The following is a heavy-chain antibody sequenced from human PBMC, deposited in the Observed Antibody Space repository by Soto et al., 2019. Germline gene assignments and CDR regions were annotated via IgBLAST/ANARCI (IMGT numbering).Heavy chain of an antibody. Sequence: PSETLSLTCSVSGGSISGHYWTWIRQSPGKGLEWIGYIYYSGSTNYNPSLKSRVTISVDTSKNQFSLKLSSVTAADTAVYYCARDPSWECSGGSCYGMDVWGQGTTVTVSS. J-gene: IGHJ6*02. CDR3: ARDPSWECSGGSCYGMDV. V-gene: IGHV4-59*11. D-gene: IGHD2-15*01. CDR2: IYYSGST. CDR1: GGSISGHY.